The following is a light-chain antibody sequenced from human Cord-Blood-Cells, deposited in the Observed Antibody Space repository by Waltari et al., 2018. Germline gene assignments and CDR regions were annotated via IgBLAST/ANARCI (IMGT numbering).Light chain of an antibody. CDR3: CSYAGSWV. CDR1: SRDVGGYIY. Sequence: QSALTQPRSASRSPGQSVTISCTGTSRDVGGYIYVSWYQQPPGKAPKLMIYDVSKRPSGVPDRFSGSKSGNTASLTISGLQAEDEADYYCCSYAGSWVFGGGTKLTVL. J-gene: IGLJ3*02. CDR2: DVS. V-gene: IGLV2-11*01.